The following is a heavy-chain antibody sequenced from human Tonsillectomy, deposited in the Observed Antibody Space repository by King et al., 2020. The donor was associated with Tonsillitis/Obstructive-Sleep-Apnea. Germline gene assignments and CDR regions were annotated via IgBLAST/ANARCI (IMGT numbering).Heavy chain of an antibody. D-gene: IGHD1-7*01. V-gene: IGHV2-5*02. Sequence: TLKESGPTMVKPTQTLTLTCTFSGFSLTTSGVGVGWIRQPPGEALEWLALIYWDDEKRYRPSLKSRLTITKDSTKNQVFLTVTNMDPVDTATYYCAHGRYGLNYAHDFWGQGTLVTVSS. CDR2: IYWDDEK. CDR3: AHGRYGLNYAHDF. CDR1: GFSLTTSGVG. J-gene: IGHJ4*02.